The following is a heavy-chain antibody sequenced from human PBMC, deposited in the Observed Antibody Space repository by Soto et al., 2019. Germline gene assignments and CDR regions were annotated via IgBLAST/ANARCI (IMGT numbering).Heavy chain of an antibody. V-gene: IGHV1-46*01. D-gene: IGHD6-6*01. Sequence: GASVKVSCKASGYTFTAYYLHWVRQAPGQGLEWVGIINPSGGSTSYPQKFQGRVTMTRDTSTTTVYMELNSLISEDTAVYYCARSRDIWQLTDYWGQGTLVTVSS. CDR3: ARSRDIWQLTDY. CDR2: INPSGGST. J-gene: IGHJ4*02. CDR1: GYTFTAYY.